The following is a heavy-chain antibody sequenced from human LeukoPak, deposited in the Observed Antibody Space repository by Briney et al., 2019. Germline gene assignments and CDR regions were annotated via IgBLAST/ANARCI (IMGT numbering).Heavy chain of an antibody. V-gene: IGHV4-38-2*02. CDR2: IYHSGST. D-gene: IGHD6-19*01. J-gene: IGHJ5*02. CDR1: GYSISSGYY. CDR3: AVAVADWFDP. Sequence: SETLSLTCTVSGYSISSGYYWGWIRQSPGKGLEWIGSIYHSGSTYYNPSLKSRVTISVDTSKNQFSLKLSSVTAADTAVYYCAVAVADWFDPWGQGTLVTVSS.